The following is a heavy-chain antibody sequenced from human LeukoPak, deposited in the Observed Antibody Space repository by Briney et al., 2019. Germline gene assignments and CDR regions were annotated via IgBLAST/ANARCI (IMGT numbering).Heavy chain of an antibody. J-gene: IGHJ4*02. Sequence: TGESLKISCKGSGYIFSTYWIGWARQMPGKGLEWMGIIYPGDSDTRYSPSFQGQVTISADKSISTAFLHWSSLKASDTAMYYCARPGYCSTTSCSAIDYWGQGTLVTVSS. D-gene: IGHD2-2*01. CDR3: ARPGYCSTTSCSAIDY. CDR1: GYIFSTYW. V-gene: IGHV5-51*01. CDR2: IYPGDSDT.